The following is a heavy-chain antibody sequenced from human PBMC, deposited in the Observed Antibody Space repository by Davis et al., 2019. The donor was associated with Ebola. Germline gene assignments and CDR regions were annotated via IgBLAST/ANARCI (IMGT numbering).Heavy chain of an antibody. CDR3: ATTQWLREFDN. CDR1: GFTVSSNH. D-gene: IGHD6-19*01. J-gene: IGHJ4*02. Sequence: GESLKISCAASGFTVSSNHMSWVRQAPGKGLEWVSVIYDQSTAYADAVRRRFIISRDKSNNTLYLEMSSLRVDDTAVYYCATTQWLREFDNWGQGTLVTVSS. V-gene: IGHV3-53*05. CDR2: IYDQST.